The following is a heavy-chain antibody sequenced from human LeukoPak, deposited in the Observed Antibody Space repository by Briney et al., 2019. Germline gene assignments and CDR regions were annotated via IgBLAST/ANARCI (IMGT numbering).Heavy chain of an antibody. Sequence: GGSLRLSCAASGFTVSSNYMSWVRQAPGKGLEWVSVIYSGGSTYYADSVKGRFTISRDNSKNTLYLQMNSLRAEDTAVYYCARSPMTTVKPYYFDYWGQGTLVTVSS. CDR2: IYSGGST. D-gene: IGHD4-17*01. V-gene: IGHV3-53*01. CDR1: GFTVSSNY. J-gene: IGHJ4*02. CDR3: ARSPMTTVKPYYFDY.